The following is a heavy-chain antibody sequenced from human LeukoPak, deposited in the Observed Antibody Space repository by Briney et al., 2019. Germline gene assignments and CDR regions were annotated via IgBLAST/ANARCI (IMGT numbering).Heavy chain of an antibody. Sequence: ASVKVSCKASGYTFTSYAMHWVRQAPGQRLEWMGWINAGNGNTKYSQKFQGRVTITRDTSASTAYMELSSLRSEDTAVYYCARARIAATSHWFDPWGQGTLVTASS. J-gene: IGHJ5*02. CDR2: INAGNGNT. D-gene: IGHD6-6*01. CDR3: ARARIAATSHWFDP. CDR1: GYTFTSYA. V-gene: IGHV1-3*01.